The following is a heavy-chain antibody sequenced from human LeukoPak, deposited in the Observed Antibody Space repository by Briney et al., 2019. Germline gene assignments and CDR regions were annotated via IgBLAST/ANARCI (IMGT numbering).Heavy chain of an antibody. J-gene: IGHJ5*02. CDR3: ARDSGLWFGL. V-gene: IGHV4-34*01. CDR2: INHSGST. Sequence: SETLSLXCAVYGGSFSGYYWSWIRQPPGKVLEWIGEINHSGSTNYNPSLKSRVTISVDTSKNQFSLKLSSVTAADTAVYYCARDSGLWFGLWGQGTLVTVSS. CDR1: GGSFSGYY. D-gene: IGHD1-14*01.